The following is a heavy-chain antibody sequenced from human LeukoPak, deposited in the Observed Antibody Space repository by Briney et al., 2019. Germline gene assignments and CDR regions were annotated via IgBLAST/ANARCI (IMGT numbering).Heavy chain of an antibody. CDR2: IWYDGSNK. V-gene: IGHV3-33*01. CDR1: GFIFSSYG. D-gene: IGHD6-13*01. J-gene: IGHJ4*02. Sequence: GGSLRLSCAASGFIFSSYGMHWVRQAPGKGLEWVAVIWYDGSNKYYADSVKGRFTISRDNSKNTLYLQMNSLRAEDTAVYYCARDIAAAGTCFDYWGQGTLVTVSS. CDR3: ARDIAAAGTCFDY.